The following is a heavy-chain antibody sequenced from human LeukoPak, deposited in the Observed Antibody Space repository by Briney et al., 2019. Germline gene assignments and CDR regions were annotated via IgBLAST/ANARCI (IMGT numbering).Heavy chain of an antibody. CDR2: IIPIFGTA. D-gene: IGHD5-18*01. CDR1: GGTFSSYA. J-gene: IGHJ4*02. V-gene: IGHV1-69*05. CDR3: ARGRVKYSYGYESNY. Sequence: SVKVSCKASGGTFSSYAISWVRQAPGQGLEWMGGIIPIFGTANYAQKFQGRVTITTDESTSTAYVELSSLRSEDTAVYYCARGRVKYSYGYESNYWGQGTLVTVSS.